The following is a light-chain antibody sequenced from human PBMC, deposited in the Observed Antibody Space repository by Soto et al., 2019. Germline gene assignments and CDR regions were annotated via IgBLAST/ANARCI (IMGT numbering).Light chain of an antibody. Sequence: QSALTQPASVSGSPGQSITISCTGTSSDVGSYNLVSWYQQYPGTAPKLIIHEGSQRPSGVSNRFSGSKSGNTASLTISGLQAEDEADYHCCSYAGNSNYVXGTGTKVTVL. J-gene: IGLJ1*01. V-gene: IGLV2-23*01. CDR1: SSDVGSYNL. CDR3: CSYAGNSNYV. CDR2: EGS.